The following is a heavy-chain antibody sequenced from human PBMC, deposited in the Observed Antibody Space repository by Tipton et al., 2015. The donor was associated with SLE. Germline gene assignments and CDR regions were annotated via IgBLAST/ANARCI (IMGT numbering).Heavy chain of an antibody. CDR3: AGDPHYCLSCLDV. CDR1: GDSVSSTTAA. D-gene: IGHD2/OR15-2a*01. J-gene: IGHJ6*02. V-gene: IGHV6-1*01. Sequence: GLVKPSQTLSLTCAISGDSVSSTTAAWNWIRLSPSRGLEWLGRTYFRKSKWFVDYAVSVKGRVTVNADTSKNQFSLQLKSVTPEDTAVYYCAGDPHYCLSCLDVWGQGTTVTVS. CDR2: TYFRKSKWFV.